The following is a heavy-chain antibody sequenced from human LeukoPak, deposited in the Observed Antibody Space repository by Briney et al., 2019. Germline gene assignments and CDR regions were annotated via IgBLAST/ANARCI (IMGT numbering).Heavy chain of an antibody. CDR1: GYSISSGYY. CDR3: ARLGYDILTGYTVGYY. V-gene: IGHV4-38-2*01. J-gene: IGHJ4*02. D-gene: IGHD3-9*01. CDR2: IYHSGST. Sequence: SETLSLTCAVSGYSISSGYYWGWIRQPPGKGLEWIGSIYHSGSTYYNPSLKSRVTISVDTSKNQFSLKLSSVTAADTAVYYCARLGYDILTGYTVGYYWGQGTLVTVSP.